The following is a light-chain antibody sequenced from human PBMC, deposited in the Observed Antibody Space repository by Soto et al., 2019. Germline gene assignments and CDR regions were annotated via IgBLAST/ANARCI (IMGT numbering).Light chain of an antibody. Sequence: DIQMTQSPSSLSASVGDRVTITCQASQDISNYLNWYQQKPGKAPKLLIYDASNLETGVPSRFSGSGSGTDFTLTISSLQPEDIPTYYCQQYDNLPSYTFGQGTKLEIK. CDR2: DAS. V-gene: IGKV1-33*01. CDR1: QDISNY. CDR3: QQYDNLPSYT. J-gene: IGKJ2*01.